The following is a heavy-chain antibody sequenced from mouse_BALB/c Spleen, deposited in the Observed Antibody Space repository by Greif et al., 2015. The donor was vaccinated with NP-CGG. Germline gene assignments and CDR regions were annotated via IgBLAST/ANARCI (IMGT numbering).Heavy chain of an antibody. CDR3: ARRTGTEAMDY. D-gene: IGHD4-1*01. CDR2: IYSGSGNT. Sequence: QVQLQQSGPELVKPGASVKISCKASGYTFTDYYINWVKQKPGQGLEWIGWIYSGSGNTKYNEKFKGKATLTVDTSPSTAYMQLSSLTSEDTAVYFCARRTGTEAMDYWGQGTSVTVSS. V-gene: IGHV1-84*02. J-gene: IGHJ4*01. CDR1: GYTFTDYY.